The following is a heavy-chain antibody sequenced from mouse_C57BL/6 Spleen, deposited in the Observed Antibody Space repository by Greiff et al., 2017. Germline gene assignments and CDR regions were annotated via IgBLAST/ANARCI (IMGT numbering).Heavy chain of an antibody. CDR3: ARDHDYDGYWYFDV. CDR2: ISYSGST. V-gene: IGHV3-1*01. D-gene: IGHD2-4*01. Sequence: EVQLQESGPGMVKPSQSLSLTCTVTGYSITSGYDWHWIRHFPGNKLEWMGYISYSGSTNSNPSLTSRISIAHDTSKHHFFLKLNSVTTEDTATYDCARDHDYDGYWYFDVWGTGTTLTVSS. CDR1: GYSITSGYD. J-gene: IGHJ1*03.